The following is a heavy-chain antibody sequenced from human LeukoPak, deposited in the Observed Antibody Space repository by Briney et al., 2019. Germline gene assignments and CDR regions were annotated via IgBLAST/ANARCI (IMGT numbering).Heavy chain of an antibody. D-gene: IGHD2-2*01. CDR3: AKDGIVVVPAARGAPDY. J-gene: IGHJ4*02. CDR2: ISYDGSNK. V-gene: IGHV3-30*18. Sequence: PGGSLRLSCAASGFTFSSYGMHWVRQAPGKGLEWVAVISYDGSNKYYADSVKGRFTISRDNSKNTLYLQKNSLRAEDTAVYYCAKDGIVVVPAARGAPDYWGQGTLVTVSS. CDR1: GFTFSSYG.